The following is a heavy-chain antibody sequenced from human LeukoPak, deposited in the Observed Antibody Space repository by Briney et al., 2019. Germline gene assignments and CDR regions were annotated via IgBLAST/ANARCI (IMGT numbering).Heavy chain of an antibody. CDR2: INPSSGST. J-gene: IGHJ4*02. CDR1: GYTFTNYY. D-gene: IGHD1-26*01. CDR3: ARTGASGFLTDY. V-gene: IGHV1-46*01. Sequence: GASVTVSCKASGYTFTNYYMHWVRQAPGQGGEWVGIINPSSGSTRYAQKFQGRVTMTRHMSPITVYMELNSLRSDDTAVYYCARTGASGFLTDYWGQGTLLTVSS.